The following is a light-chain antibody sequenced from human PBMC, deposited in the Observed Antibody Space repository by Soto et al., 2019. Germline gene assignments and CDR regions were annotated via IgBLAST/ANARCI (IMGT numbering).Light chain of an antibody. CDR2: KAS. CDR3: QQYNSYPWT. V-gene: IGKV1-5*03. J-gene: IGKJ1*01. CDR1: QSISSW. Sequence: IQMTQSPSPLSASVGDRVTITCRASQSISSWLAWYQQKPGKAPKLLIYKASSLESGVPSRFSGSGSGTEFTLTISSLQPDDFATYYCQQYNSYPWTFGQGTKLEIK.